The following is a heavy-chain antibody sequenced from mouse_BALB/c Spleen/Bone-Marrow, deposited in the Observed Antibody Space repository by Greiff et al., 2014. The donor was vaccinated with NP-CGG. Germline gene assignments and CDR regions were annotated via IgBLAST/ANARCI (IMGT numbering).Heavy chain of an antibody. CDR3: AIYYGNYYAMDY. Sequence: VQLQQSGAELVKPGASVKLSCTASGFNIKDTYMHWVKQRPEQGLEWIGRIDPANGNTKYDPKFQGKATITADTSSNAAYLQLSSLTSEDTAVYYCAIYYGNYYAMDYWGQGTSVAVSS. J-gene: IGHJ4*01. D-gene: IGHD2-1*01. V-gene: IGHV14-3*02. CDR1: GFNIKDTY. CDR2: IDPANGNT.